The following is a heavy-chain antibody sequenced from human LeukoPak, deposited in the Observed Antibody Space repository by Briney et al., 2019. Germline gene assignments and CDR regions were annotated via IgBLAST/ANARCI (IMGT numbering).Heavy chain of an antibody. Sequence: NPSETLSLTCTVSGGPISSYYWSWIRQPPGKGLEWIGYIYYSGSTNYNPSLKSRVTISVDTSKNQFSLKLSSVTAADTAVYYCARDDQGVNYDILTGYYRAAFGFDYWGQGTLVTVSS. CDR1: GGPISSYY. J-gene: IGHJ4*02. V-gene: IGHV4-59*01. CDR3: ARDDQGVNYDILTGYYRAAFGFDY. D-gene: IGHD3-9*01. CDR2: IYYSGST.